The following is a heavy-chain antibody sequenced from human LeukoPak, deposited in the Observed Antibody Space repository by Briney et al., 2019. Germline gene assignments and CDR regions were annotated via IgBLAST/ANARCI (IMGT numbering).Heavy chain of an antibody. Sequence: GGSLRLSCVASGFTFSNHDMHWVRQATGKGLEWVSAIGTAGKTYYADSVKGRFTISRENAKNSLYLQLNSLRAGDTAVYYRAREGFGEFADIWGQGTMVTVSS. CDR2: IGTAGKT. J-gene: IGHJ3*02. V-gene: IGHV3-13*01. CDR1: GFTFSNHD. CDR3: AREGFGEFADI. D-gene: IGHD3-10*01.